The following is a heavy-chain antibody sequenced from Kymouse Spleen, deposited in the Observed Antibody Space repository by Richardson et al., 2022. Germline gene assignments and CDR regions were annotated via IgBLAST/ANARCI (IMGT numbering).Heavy chain of an antibody. CDR3: ARQVYGSGSYYNYYYGMDV. D-gene: IGHD3-10*01. Sequence: QLQLQESGPGLVKPSETLSLTCTVSGGSISSSSYYWGWIRQPPGKGLEWIGSIYYSGSTYYNPSLKSRVTISVDTSKNQFSLKLSSVTAADTAVYYCARQVYGSGSYYNYYYGMDVWGQGTTVTVSS. V-gene: IGHV4-39*01. CDR2: IYYSGST. J-gene: IGHJ6*02. CDR1: GGSISSSSYY.